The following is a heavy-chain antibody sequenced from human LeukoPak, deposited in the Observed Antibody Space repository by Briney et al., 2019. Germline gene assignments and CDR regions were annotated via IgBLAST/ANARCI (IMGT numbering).Heavy chain of an antibody. D-gene: IGHD6-19*01. V-gene: IGHV4-34*01. CDR2: INHSGST. Sequence: SETLSLTCAVYGGSFSGYYWSWIRQPPGKGLEWIGEINHSGSTNYNPSLKSRVTISVDTSKNQFSLKLSSVTAADTAVYYCARDFKAVAGTSHEVFDYWGQGTLVTVSS. CDR3: ARDFKAVAGTSHEVFDY. J-gene: IGHJ4*02. CDR1: GGSFSGYY.